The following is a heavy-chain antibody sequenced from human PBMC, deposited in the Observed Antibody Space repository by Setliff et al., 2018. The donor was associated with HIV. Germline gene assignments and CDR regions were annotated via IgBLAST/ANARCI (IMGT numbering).Heavy chain of an antibody. J-gene: IGHJ6*02. Sequence: QTGGSLRLSCAASGFTFSSYSMNWVRQAPGKGLEWVSYISSSSSTIYYADSVKGRFTISRDNAKDSLFLQMNSRRAEDTAVYYCATTWGGYSSSWYLLSSDYXYGMDVWGQGTMVTVSS. CDR1: GFTFSSYS. V-gene: IGHV3-48*04. D-gene: IGHD6-13*01. CDR2: ISSSSSTI. CDR3: ATTWGGYSSSWYLLSSDYXYGMDV.